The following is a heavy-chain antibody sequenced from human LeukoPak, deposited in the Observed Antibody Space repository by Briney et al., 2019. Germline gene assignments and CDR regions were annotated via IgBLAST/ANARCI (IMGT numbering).Heavy chain of an antibody. CDR2: INHSGST. Sequence: SETLSLTCAVYGGSFSGYYWSWIRQPPGKGLEWIGEINHSGSTNYNPSLKSRVTISVDTSKNQFSLKLSSVTAADTAVYYCARGGYNWNRGYFDYWGQGTLVTVSS. D-gene: IGHD1-20*01. J-gene: IGHJ4*02. CDR3: ARGGYNWNRGYFDY. V-gene: IGHV4-34*01. CDR1: GGSFSGYY.